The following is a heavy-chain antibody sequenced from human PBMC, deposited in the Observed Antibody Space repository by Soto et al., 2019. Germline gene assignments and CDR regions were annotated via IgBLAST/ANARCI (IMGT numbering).Heavy chain of an antibody. CDR2: ISNDSSNK. CDR1: GFTFSSYG. V-gene: IGHV3-30*03. J-gene: IGHJ6*02. Sequence: PGGSLRLSCAASGFTFSSYGMHWVRQAPGKGLEWVAVISNDSSNKYYADSVKGRFTISRDNAKNSLYLQMNSLRDEDTAVYYCARPEYSSSSYGMDVWGQGTTVTVSS. D-gene: IGHD6-6*01. CDR3: ARPEYSSSSYGMDV.